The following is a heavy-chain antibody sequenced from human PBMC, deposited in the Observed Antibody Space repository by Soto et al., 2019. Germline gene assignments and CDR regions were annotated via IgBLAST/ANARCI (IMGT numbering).Heavy chain of an antibody. CDR2: ISGSGGST. Sequence: GGSLRLSCAASGFTFSSYAMSWVRQAPGKGLEWVSAISGSGGSTYYADSVKGRFTISRDNSKNTLYLQMNSLRAEDTAVYYCAKGPHLDSSGYFPDPTIDYWGQGTLVTVSS. J-gene: IGHJ4*02. V-gene: IGHV3-23*01. CDR1: GFTFSSYA. CDR3: AKGPHLDSSGYFPDPTIDY. D-gene: IGHD3-22*01.